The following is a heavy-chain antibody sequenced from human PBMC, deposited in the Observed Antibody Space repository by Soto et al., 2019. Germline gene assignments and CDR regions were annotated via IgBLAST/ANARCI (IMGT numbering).Heavy chain of an antibody. Sequence: QVHLVQSGAEVKKPGASVKVSCKASGYTFTSYGITWVRQAPGQGLEWMGWISAHNGNTDYAQQLQGRVIVTRDTATSTAYMELRSLISDVTAVYYCARGRYGDYWGQGALVTVSS. CDR1: GYTFTSYG. CDR3: ARGRYGDY. J-gene: IGHJ4*02. CDR2: ISAHNGNT. D-gene: IGHD1-1*01. V-gene: IGHV1-18*01.